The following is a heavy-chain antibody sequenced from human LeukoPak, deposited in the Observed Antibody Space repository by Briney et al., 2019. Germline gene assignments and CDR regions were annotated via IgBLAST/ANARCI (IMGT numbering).Heavy chain of an antibody. V-gene: IGHV1-46*01. CDR3: ARARITMVRGVGGNWFDP. J-gene: IGHJ5*02. D-gene: IGHD3-10*01. Sequence: ASVKVSCKASGYTFTSYYMLWVRQAPGQGLEWMGMINPSGGSTNYGQKFQGRVTMSRDTSTSTVYMELSSLRSEDTAVYYCARARITMVRGVGGNWFDPWGQGTLVTVSS. CDR2: INPSGGST. CDR1: GYTFTSYY.